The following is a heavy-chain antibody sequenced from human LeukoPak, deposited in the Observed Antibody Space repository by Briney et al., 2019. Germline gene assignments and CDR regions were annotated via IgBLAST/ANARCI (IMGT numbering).Heavy chain of an antibody. J-gene: IGHJ6*03. D-gene: IGHD2-21*01. Sequence: ASLKVSCKASVYTFTSDDINWGPEATGQGLGWMVWVNPNGGDTSYAQKFQGTVTMTTTTSISTAYMKLSSLRSEDTAVYYCARGYSSLDYYYYMDVWGKGTTVPVSS. V-gene: IGHV1-8*01. CDR1: VYTFTSDD. CDR3: ARGYSSLDYYYYMDV. CDR2: VNPNGGDT.